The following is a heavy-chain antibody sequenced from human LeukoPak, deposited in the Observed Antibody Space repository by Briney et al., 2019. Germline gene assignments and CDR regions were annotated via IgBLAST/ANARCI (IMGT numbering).Heavy chain of an antibody. D-gene: IGHD3-9*01. CDR1: GFTFSNYA. Sequence: GGSLRLSCAASGFTFSNYAMSWVRQAPGKGLEWASAITGSGGNTYYADSVKGRFTISRDDSKDTVFLQMNSLRAGDTAVYYFAERGDYGGLTGFYFPDYWGQGTLVTVSS. CDR2: ITGSGGNT. V-gene: IGHV3-23*01. J-gene: IGHJ4*02. CDR3: AERGDYGGLTGFYFPDY.